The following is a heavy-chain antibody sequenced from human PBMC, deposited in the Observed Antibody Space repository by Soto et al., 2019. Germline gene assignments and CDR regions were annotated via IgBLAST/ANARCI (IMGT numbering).Heavy chain of an antibody. D-gene: IGHD7-27*01. J-gene: IGHJ4*02. CDR1: GYTFSAYY. CDR3: AIDVSQTGDHAD. V-gene: IGHV1-46*01. CDR2: INPTGGSA. Sequence: AAVKVSCKPPGYTFSAYYMHWVRQAPGQGLEWMGMINPTGGSATYAQKFQGRVTMTRDTSTSTVFMELSSLRSEDTAVYYCAIDVSQTGDHADWGLGTLVTVSS.